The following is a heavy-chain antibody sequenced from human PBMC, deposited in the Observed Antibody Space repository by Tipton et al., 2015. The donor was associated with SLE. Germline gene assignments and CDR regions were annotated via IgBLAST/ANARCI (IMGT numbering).Heavy chain of an antibody. V-gene: IGHV3-30*04. CDR1: GFTFSTYA. CDR2: ISYDGSIK. Sequence: LRLSCAASGFTFSTYAMHWVRQAPGKGLEWVAVISYDGSIKYYADSVKGRFTISRDISKNTLYLQMNSLRAEDTAVYYCAKEAAYDYYFDYWGQGTLVTVSS. J-gene: IGHJ4*02. CDR3: AKEAAYDYYFDY. D-gene: IGHD3-3*01.